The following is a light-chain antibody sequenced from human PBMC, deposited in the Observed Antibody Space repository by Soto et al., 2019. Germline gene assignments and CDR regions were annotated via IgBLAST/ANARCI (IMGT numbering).Light chain of an antibody. Sequence: PVAQSPSYLAGSVGDRVNLPCRTSQDISSELDWYQQKPGKAPKLLIYTASRLQSGVPSRFSGSGSGTEFTLTISSLQPGDFATYYCQHYNSYSETFGQGTKVDIK. CDR2: TAS. V-gene: IGKV1-5*03. CDR3: QHYNSYSET. J-gene: IGKJ1*01. CDR1: QDISSE.